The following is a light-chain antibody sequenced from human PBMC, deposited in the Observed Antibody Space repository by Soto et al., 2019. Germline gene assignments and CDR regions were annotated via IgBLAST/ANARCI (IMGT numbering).Light chain of an antibody. CDR3: SAWDNSLNGYV. CDR2: TAG. V-gene: IGLV2-14*03. Sequence: QSALTQPASVSGSPGQSITISCTGTSSDVGGYNYVSWYQHLPGTAPPRLIFTAGQRPSGVPGRFSGSKSGTSASLAISGLQSEDEGDYYCSAWDNSLNGYVFGPGTKLTVL. J-gene: IGLJ1*01. CDR1: SSDVGGYNY.